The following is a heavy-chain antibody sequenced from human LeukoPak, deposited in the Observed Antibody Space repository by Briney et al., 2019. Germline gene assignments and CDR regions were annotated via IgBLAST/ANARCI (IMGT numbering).Heavy chain of an antibody. J-gene: IGHJ3*02. CDR1: GFTFSSYA. CDR3: ARDQSAGASDI. Sequence: PGGSLRLSCAASGFTFSSYAMSWVRQAPGKGLEWVSAVSGSGGSTYYADPVKGRFTISRDNAKNSLYLQMNSLRVDDTAVYYCARDQSAGASDIWGQGTMVTVS. CDR2: VSGSGGST. V-gene: IGHV3-23*01.